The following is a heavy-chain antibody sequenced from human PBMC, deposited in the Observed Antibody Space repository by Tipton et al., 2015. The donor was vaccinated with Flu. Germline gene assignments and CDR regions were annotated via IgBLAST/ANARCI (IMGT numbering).Heavy chain of an antibody. V-gene: IGHV5-51*01. CDR2: IYPGDSDK. Sequence: QLVQSGAEVKKPGESLKISCQGSGYSLTNHWIAWVRQMPGKGLEWMGVIYPGDSDKKYNPAFQGQVTISADTSIGTVYLQWSSLKSSDSATYYCARKRREDWYFDLWGGGTLVTVSS. CDR3: ARKRREDWYFDL. J-gene: IGHJ2*01. CDR1: GYSLTNHW.